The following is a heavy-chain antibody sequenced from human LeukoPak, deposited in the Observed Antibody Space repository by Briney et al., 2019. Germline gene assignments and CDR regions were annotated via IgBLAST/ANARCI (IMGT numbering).Heavy chain of an antibody. CDR1: GYSISSGYY. Sequence: SETLSLTCTVSGYSISSGYYWGWIRQPPGKGLEWIGTIYHSGSTYYNPSLKSRVTISVDTSKNQFSLKLSSVTAADTAVYYCARDLWEEMVRDAVRYYYYYMDVWGKGTTVTVSS. J-gene: IGHJ6*03. CDR3: ARDLWEEMVRDAVRYYYYYMDV. V-gene: IGHV4-38-2*02. D-gene: IGHD3-10*01. CDR2: IYHSGST.